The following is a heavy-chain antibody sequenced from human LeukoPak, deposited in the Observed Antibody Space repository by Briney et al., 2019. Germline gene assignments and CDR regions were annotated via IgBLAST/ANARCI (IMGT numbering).Heavy chain of an antibody. V-gene: IGHV1-2*02. CDR1: GYTFTGYY. Sequence: GASVKVSCKASGYTFTGYYMHWVRQAPGQGLEWMGWINPNSGGTNYAQKFQGRVTMTRDASISTAYMELSRLRSDDTAVYYCARAGRFLEWLCDYWGQGTLVTVSS. D-gene: IGHD3-3*01. J-gene: IGHJ4*02. CDR2: INPNSGGT. CDR3: ARAGRFLEWLCDY.